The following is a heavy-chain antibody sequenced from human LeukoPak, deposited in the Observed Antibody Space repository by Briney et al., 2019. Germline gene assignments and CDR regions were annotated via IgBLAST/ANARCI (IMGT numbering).Heavy chain of an antibody. CDR2: IYYSGST. CDR1: GGSISSYY. D-gene: IGHD3-3*01. Sequence: SETLSLTCTVSGGSISSYYWSWIRQPPGKGLEWIGYIYYSGSTNYNPSLKSRVTISVDTSKNQFSLKLSSVTAADTAVYYCARTYYDFWSGSLDDYWGQGTLVTVSS. V-gene: IGHV4-59*08. J-gene: IGHJ4*02. CDR3: ARTYYDFWSGSLDDY.